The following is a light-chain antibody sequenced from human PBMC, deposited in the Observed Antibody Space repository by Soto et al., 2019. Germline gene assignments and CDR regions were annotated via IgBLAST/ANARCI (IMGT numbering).Light chain of an antibody. CDR3: GARDDSLRGCV. CDR1: SSNIGSNH. V-gene: IGLV1-47*01. CDR2: RNY. J-gene: IGLJ3*02. Sequence: QSVLTQPPSASETPGQRVTISCSGSSSNIGSNHVYWYQHLPGTAPKLLIYRNYLRPSGVPDRFSASKSATSASLAISGLRSDDEADYDCGARDDSLRGCVFGGGTKLIVL.